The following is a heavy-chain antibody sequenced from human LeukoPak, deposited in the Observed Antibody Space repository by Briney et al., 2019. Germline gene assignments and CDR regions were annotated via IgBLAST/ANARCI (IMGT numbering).Heavy chain of an antibody. CDR1: GFTFSSYS. D-gene: IGHD2-15*01. V-gene: IGHV3-64D*09. CDR3: MKGFCIGATCYPGLGDY. CDR2: ISYKGGAT. Sequence: PGGSLRLSCSGSGFTFSSYSMHWVRQAPGKGLESVSSISYKGGATYYADSVKGRFSISRDGSKNTLYLQMSSLRTEDTAVYYCMKGFCIGATCYPGLGDYGGQGTLVTVSS. J-gene: IGHJ4*02.